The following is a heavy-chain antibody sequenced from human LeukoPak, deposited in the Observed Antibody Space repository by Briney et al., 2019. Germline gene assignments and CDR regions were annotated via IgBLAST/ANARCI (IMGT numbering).Heavy chain of an antibody. CDR2: IIPIFGTA. D-gene: IGHD3-10*01. CDR1: GGTFSIYA. Sequence: SVKVSCKASGGTFSIYAISWVRQAPGQGLEWMGGIIPIFGTANYAQKLQGRVTMTTDTSTSTAYMELRSLRSDDTAVYYCARQVVTMVRGVMPFDYWGQGTLVTVSS. CDR3: ARQVVTMVRGVMPFDY. V-gene: IGHV1-69*05. J-gene: IGHJ4*02.